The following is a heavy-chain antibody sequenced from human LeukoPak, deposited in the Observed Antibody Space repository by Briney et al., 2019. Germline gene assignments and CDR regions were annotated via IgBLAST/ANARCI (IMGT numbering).Heavy chain of an antibody. V-gene: IGHV3-21*01. Sequence: GGSLRLSCAASGFTFSSYSMNWVRQAPGKGLEWVSSNSSSSSYIYYADSVKGRFTISRDNAKNSLYLQMNSLRAEDTAVYYCASPSISDYYDSSGYSDYWGQGTLVTVSS. CDR2: NSSSSSYI. CDR3: ASPSISDYYDSSGYSDY. J-gene: IGHJ4*02. D-gene: IGHD3-22*01. CDR1: GFTFSSYS.